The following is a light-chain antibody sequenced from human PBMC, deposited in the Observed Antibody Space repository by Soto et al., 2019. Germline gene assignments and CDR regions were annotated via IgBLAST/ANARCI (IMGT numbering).Light chain of an antibody. CDR2: DAS. CDR1: QSVRSY. V-gene: IGKV3-11*01. Sequence: EIVLTQSPATLSLSPGERATLSCRASQSVRSYLAWYQQRPGQAPRLLIYDASNSATGIPARFSGSGSGTDFTLTISSLEPEDFAVYYCQQRSIWPLTFGGGTKVEIK. CDR3: QQRSIWPLT. J-gene: IGKJ4*01.